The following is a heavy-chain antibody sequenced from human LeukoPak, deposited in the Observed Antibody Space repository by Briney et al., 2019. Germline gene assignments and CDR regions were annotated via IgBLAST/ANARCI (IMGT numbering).Heavy chain of an antibody. J-gene: IGHJ4*02. CDR2: IKQDGSEK. V-gene: IGHV3-7*01. CDR1: GFTFSSYA. D-gene: IGHD3-3*01. CDR3: ARGSRLRFLEWYYFDY. Sequence: GGSLRLSCAASGFTFSSYAMSWVRQAPGKGLEWVANIKQDGSEKYYVDSVKGRFTISRDNAKNSLYLQMNSLRAEDTAVYYCARGSRLRFLEWYYFDYWGQGTLVTVSS.